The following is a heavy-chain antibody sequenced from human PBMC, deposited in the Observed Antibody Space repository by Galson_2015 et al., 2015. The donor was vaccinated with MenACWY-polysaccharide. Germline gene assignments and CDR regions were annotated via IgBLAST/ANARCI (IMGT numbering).Heavy chain of an antibody. Sequence: SETLSLTCTVSGGSICGYYWSWIRQPPERGLEWIGYIYDSGSAKYNPSLKSRVTISVDTSKNQFSLRLSSVTAADTAVYYCARFRALAAGKAFLDSWGQGTLVTVSS. J-gene: IGHJ4*02. V-gene: IGHV4-59*01. CDR1: GGSICGYY. D-gene: IGHD6-13*01. CDR3: ARFRALAAGKAFLDS. CDR2: IYDSGSA.